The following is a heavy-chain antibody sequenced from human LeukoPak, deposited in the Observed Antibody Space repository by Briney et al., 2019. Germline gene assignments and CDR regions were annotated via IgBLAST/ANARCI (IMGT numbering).Heavy chain of an antibody. CDR3: ARDGVRGLTFNWFDP. CDR1: GGSVSSGSYY. Sequence: PSETLSLTCTVSGGSVSSGSYYWSWIRQPPGKGLEWIGYIYYSGRTNYNPSLKSRVTISVDTSKNQFSLKLTSVTAADTAVYYCARDGVRGLTFNWFDPWGQGTLVTVSS. V-gene: IGHV4-61*01. CDR2: IYYSGRT. D-gene: IGHD3-10*01. J-gene: IGHJ5*02.